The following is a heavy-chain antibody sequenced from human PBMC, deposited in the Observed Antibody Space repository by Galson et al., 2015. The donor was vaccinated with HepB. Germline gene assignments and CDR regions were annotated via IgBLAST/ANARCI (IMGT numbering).Heavy chain of an antibody. V-gene: IGHV3-30*03. CDR1: GFTFSNYG. Sequence: SLRLSCAASGFTFSNYGMHWVRQAPGKGLEWVAVILSDENNKYYADSVKGRFTISRDNSKNTLYLQMTSLRTEDTAVYYCATEIVRGSVVRGVIMTSDFWGQGTLVTVSS. CDR2: ILSDENNK. D-gene: IGHD3-10*01. CDR3: ATEIVRGSVVRGVIMTSDF. J-gene: IGHJ4*02.